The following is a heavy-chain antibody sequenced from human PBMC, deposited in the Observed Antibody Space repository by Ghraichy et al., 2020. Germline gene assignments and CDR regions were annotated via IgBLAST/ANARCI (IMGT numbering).Heavy chain of an antibody. CDR2: INAGNGNT. V-gene: IGHV1-3*01. CDR3: ARAASYCSGGSCYSYGMDV. CDR1: GYTFTSYA. Sequence: ASVMVSCKASGYTFTSYAMHWVRQAPGQRLEWMGWINAGNGNTKYSQKFQGRVTITRDTSASTAYMELSSLRSEDTAVYYCARAASYCSGGSCYSYGMDVWGQGTTVTVS. D-gene: IGHD2-15*01. J-gene: IGHJ6*02.